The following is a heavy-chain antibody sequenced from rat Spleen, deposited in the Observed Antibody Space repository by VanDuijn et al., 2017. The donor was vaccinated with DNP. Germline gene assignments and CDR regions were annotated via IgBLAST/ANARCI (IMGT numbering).Heavy chain of an antibody. CDR1: GISLASFG. J-gene: IGHJ4*01. CDR2: IWSNGGT. D-gene: IGHD1-4*01. V-gene: IGHV2-47*01. Sequence: QVQLKESGPGLVQPSQTLSLTCTVSGISLASFGVSWIRQPPGKGLEWMGIIWSNGGTDYNSVIKSRLSISRDTSKSQVFLKMNSLQTEDTAMYFCAREKGQLPGYGAMDAWGQGTSVTVSS. CDR3: AREKGQLPGYGAMDA.